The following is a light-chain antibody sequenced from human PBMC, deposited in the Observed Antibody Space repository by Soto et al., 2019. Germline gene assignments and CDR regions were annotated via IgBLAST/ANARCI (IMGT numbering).Light chain of an antibody. CDR2: KVS. Sequence: DIQLTQSPSFLSASVGDRVTITCRASQTISSWLAWYQQKPGKAPKLLIYKVSTLKSGVPSRFSGSGSGTEFTLTISSLQPDDFATYYCQQYNSYSTFGQGTKVDIK. J-gene: IGKJ1*01. V-gene: IGKV1-5*03. CDR1: QTISSW. CDR3: QQYNSYST.